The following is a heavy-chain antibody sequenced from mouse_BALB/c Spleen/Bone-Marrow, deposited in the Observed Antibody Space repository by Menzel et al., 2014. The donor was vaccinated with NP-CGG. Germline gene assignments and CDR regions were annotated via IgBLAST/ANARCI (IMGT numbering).Heavy chain of an antibody. CDR2: INPGSGSS. CDR3: ARSRGYDVGPFAF. J-gene: IGHJ3*01. Sequence: QVPLQQSGAELVRPGTSVKVSCKASGYAFTHYLIEWVKQRPGQGLEWIGVINPGSGSSNYNENFKGKATLTADRSSSTAYVLLNSLTSDDSAVYFCARSRGYDVGPFAFWGQGTLATVSA. CDR1: GYAFTHYL. V-gene: IGHV1-54*01. D-gene: IGHD2-2*01.